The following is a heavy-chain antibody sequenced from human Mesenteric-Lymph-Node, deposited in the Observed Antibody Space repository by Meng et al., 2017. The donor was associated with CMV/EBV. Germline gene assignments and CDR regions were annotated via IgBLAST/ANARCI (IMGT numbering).Heavy chain of an antibody. J-gene: IGHJ5*02. CDR3: ARAISSFSRWFDP. CDR1: GFTFSSYS. Sequence: GGSLRLSCAASGFTFSSYSMNWARQAPGKGLGWVAVISYDGNNKYYADSVKGRFTISRDNSKNTLYLQMNSLRTDDTAMYYCARAISSFSRWFDPWGQGTLVTVSS. D-gene: IGHD3-3*01. V-gene: IGHV3-30*03. CDR2: ISYDGNNK.